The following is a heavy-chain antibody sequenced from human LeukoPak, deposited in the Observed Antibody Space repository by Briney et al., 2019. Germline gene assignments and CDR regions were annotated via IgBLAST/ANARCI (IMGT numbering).Heavy chain of an antibody. J-gene: IGHJ6*03. V-gene: IGHV1-2*02. CDR2: INPNSGGT. CDR1: GYTFTGYY. CDR3: ARGRAEWSGYLSTTYYYYMDV. D-gene: IGHD3-3*01. Sequence: ASVKVSCKASGYTFTGYYMHWVRQAPGQGLEWMGWINPNSGGTNYAQKFQGRVTITRNTSISTAYMELSSLRSEDTAVYYCARGRAEWSGYLSTTYYYYMDVWGKGTTVTVSS.